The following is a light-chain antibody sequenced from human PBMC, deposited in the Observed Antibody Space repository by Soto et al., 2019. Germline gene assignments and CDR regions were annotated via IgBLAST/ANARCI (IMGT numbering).Light chain of an antibody. J-gene: IGKJ3*01. CDR3: QQYGSSPHVT. CDR2: GAS. CDR1: QSVSSSY. Sequence: EIVLTQSPGTLSLSPGERATLSCRASQSVSSSYLAWYQQKPGQAPRLLIYGASSRATGIPDRFSGSGSGTDFTLAISRLEPEDCAVYYCQQYGSSPHVTVGPGTKVDIK. V-gene: IGKV3-20*01.